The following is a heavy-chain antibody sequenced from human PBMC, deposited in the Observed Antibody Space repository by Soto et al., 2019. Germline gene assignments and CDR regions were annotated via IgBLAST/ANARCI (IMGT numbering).Heavy chain of an antibody. J-gene: IGHJ6*02. CDR3: ARDRGIAAAGSHYGMDV. D-gene: IGHD6-13*01. CDR1: GGTFSSYA. CDR2: IIPIFGTA. V-gene: IGHV1-69*13. Sequence: GASVKVSCKASGGTFSSYAISWVRQAPGQGLEWMGGIIPIFGTANYAQKFQGRVTITADESTSTAYMELSSLRSEDTAVYYCARDRGIAAAGSHYGMDVWGQGTTVTVSS.